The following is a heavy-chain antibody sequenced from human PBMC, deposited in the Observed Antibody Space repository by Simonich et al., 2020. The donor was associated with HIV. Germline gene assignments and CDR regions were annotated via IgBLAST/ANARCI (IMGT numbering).Heavy chain of an antibody. J-gene: IGHJ6*03. CDR3: ARIGPDYYRGYYYMDV. D-gene: IGHD3-10*01. CDR2: INQSEST. V-gene: IGHV4-34*01. CDR1: GGPFSGYY. Sequence: QVQLQQWGAGLLKPSEILSLTCAVYGGPFSGYYWSWIRQPPGKGLEWIGEINQSESTNYTPSHSSRVSISAHTSRKQFSLKLSSVTAADTAVYYCARIGPDYYRGYYYMDVWGKGTTVTVSS.